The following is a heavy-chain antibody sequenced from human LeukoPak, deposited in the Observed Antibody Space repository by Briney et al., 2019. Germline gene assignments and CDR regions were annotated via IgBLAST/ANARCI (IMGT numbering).Heavy chain of an antibody. J-gene: IGHJ4*02. D-gene: IGHD3-3*01. CDR1: GGTFSSYA. CDR3: ARVEVRFLEWSPGGKPVYYFDY. V-gene: IGHV1-69*05. Sequence: GASVKVSCKASGGTFSSYAISWVRQAPGQGLEWMGGIIPIFGTANYAQKFQGRVTITTDESTSTAYMELSSLRSEDTAVYYCARVEVRFLEWSPGGKPVYYFDYWGQGTLVTVSS. CDR2: IIPIFGTA.